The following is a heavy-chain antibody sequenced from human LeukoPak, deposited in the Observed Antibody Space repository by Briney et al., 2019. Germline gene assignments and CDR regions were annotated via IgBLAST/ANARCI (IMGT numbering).Heavy chain of an antibody. V-gene: IGHV3-30*02. Sequence: GRSLRLSCAASGFTFSSYGMHWVRQAPGKGLEWVAFIRYDGSNKYYADSVKGRFTISRDNSKNTLYLQMNSLRAEDTAVYYCAKEVTSSFDYWGQGTLVTVSS. D-gene: IGHD2-21*02. CDR2: IRYDGSNK. CDR1: GFTFSSYG. CDR3: AKEVTSSFDY. J-gene: IGHJ4*02.